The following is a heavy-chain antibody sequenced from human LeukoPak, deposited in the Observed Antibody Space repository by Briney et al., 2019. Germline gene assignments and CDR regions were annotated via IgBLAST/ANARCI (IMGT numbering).Heavy chain of an antibody. J-gene: IGHJ5*02. CDR2: INHSGST. CDR3: ARDRSVFYGNGGFDP. V-gene: IGHV4-34*01. D-gene: IGHD1-1*01. CDR1: GGSFSGYY. Sequence: KPSETLSLTCAVYGGSFSGYYWSWIRQPPGKGLEWIGEINHSGSTNYNPSLKSRVTISVDTSKNQSSLKLSSVTAADTAVYYCARDRSVFYGNGGFDPWGQGTLVTVSS.